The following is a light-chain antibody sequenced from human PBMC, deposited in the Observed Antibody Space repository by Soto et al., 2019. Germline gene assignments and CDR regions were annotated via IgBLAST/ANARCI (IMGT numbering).Light chain of an antibody. Sequence: IVLTQSPGTLSLSPGERATLSCRASQSVTTQLAWYQQKPGQAPRLLIYGASSRATGIPDRFSGSGSGTDFTLTISRLEPEDFAVYYCHQYGSSPSTFGQGTKVDI. V-gene: IGKV3-20*01. CDR3: HQYGSSPST. J-gene: IGKJ1*01. CDR2: GAS. CDR1: QSVTTQ.